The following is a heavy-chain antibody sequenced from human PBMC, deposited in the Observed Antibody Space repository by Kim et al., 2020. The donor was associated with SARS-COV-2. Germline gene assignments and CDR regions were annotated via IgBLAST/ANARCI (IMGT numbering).Heavy chain of an antibody. CDR1: GFTFSSYS. V-gene: IGHV3-21*01. Sequence: GGSLRLSCAASGFTFSSYSMNWVRQAPGKGLEWVSSISSSSSYIYYADSVKGRFTISRDNAKNSLYLQMNSLRAEDTAVYYCARDKKGSSWYYETEAIDYWGQGTLGTVSS. CDR2: ISSSSSYI. CDR3: ARDKKGSSWYYETEAIDY. J-gene: IGHJ4*02. D-gene: IGHD6-13*01.